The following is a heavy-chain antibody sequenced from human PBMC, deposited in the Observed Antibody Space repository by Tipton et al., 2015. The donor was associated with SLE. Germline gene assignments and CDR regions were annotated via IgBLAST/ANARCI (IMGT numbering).Heavy chain of an antibody. V-gene: IGHV4-38-2*02. CDR2: IYHSGST. CDR1: GYSISSDYY. CDR3: ARRMGD. Sequence: TLSLTYTVSGYSISSDYYWGWIRQPPGKGLEWIGTIYHSGSTYYNPSLKSRVTISVDTSKNQFSLKLSSVTAADTAVYYCARRMGDWGQGTLVTVSS. D-gene: IGHD3-16*01. J-gene: IGHJ4*02.